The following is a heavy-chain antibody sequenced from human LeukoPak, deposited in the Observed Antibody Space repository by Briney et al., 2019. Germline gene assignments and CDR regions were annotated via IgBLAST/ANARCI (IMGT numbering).Heavy chain of an antibody. CDR3: ARSPQPRPYYFDY. CDR1: GYSISSGYY. J-gene: IGHJ4*02. D-gene: IGHD5-18*01. CDR2: IYHSGST. V-gene: IGHV4-38-2*02. Sequence: SETLSLTCTVSGYSISSGYYWGWIRQSPGKGLEWIGSIYHSGSTNYNPSLKSRVTISVDTSKNQFSLKLSSVTAADTAVYYCARSPQPRPYYFDYWGQGTLVTVSS.